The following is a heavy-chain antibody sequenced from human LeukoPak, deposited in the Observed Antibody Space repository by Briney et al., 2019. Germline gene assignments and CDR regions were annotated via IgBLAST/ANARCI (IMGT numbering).Heavy chain of an antibody. CDR2: ISGSGGST. D-gene: IGHD3-22*01. CDR1: GFTFSSYA. Sequence: GGSLRLSCAASGFTFSSYAMSWVRQAPGKGLEWVSAISGSGGSTYYADSVKGRFTISRGNSKNTLYLQINSLRAEDTAVYYCAKGIYDSSGYYSDYWGQGTLVTVSS. J-gene: IGHJ4*02. CDR3: AKGIYDSSGYYSDY. V-gene: IGHV3-23*01.